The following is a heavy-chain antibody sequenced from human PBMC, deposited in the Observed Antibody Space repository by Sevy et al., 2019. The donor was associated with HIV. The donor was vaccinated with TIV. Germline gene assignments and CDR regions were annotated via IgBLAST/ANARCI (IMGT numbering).Heavy chain of an antibody. CDR3: AGTLVRGGWFDGFDI. D-gene: IGHD6-19*01. Sequence: GESLKISCKGSGHSYTSYWIGWVRQMPGKGLEWMGIIYPADSNTRYSPSFQGQVTISADKSINTAYVQWTSLKASDTAMYYCAGTLVRGGWFDGFDIWGQGTMVTVSS. CDR2: IYPADSNT. CDR1: GHSYTSYW. J-gene: IGHJ3*02. V-gene: IGHV5-51*01.